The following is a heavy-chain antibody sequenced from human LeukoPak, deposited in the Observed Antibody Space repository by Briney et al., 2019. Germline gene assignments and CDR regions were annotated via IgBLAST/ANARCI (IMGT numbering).Heavy chain of an antibody. J-gene: IGHJ6*02. CDR2: ISPSGTTI. Sequence: TSGGYYWSWVRQAPGKGLEWVSYISPSGTTIYYADSVKGRFTISRDNAKNSLYLQMNSLRAGDTAVYYCARDPRGYCSSTSCSYGMDVWGQGTTVTVSS. D-gene: IGHD2-2*01. CDR3: ARDPRGYCSSTSCSYGMDV. V-gene: IGHV3-11*04. CDR1: TSGGYY.